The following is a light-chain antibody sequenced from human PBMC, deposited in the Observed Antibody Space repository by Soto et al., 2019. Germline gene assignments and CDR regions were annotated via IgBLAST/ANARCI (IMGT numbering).Light chain of an antibody. V-gene: IGKV3-11*01. Sequence: GYRVRIPCRASQSISSYLDWYQQKPGQAPRLLIYDASTRATGIPARFSGSGSGADFTLTISNLEPEDFALYYCQQRSNWPHTFGGGTKVDIK. J-gene: IGKJ4*01. CDR2: DAS. CDR3: QQRSNWPHT. CDR1: QSISSY.